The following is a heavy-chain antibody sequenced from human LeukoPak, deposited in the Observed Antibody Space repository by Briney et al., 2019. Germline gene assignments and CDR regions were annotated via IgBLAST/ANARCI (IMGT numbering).Heavy chain of an antibody. J-gene: IGHJ4*02. CDR2: IYYSGST. CDR3: ARVSGYDWESFYDY. CDR1: GGSISSYY. D-gene: IGHD5-12*01. V-gene: IGHV4-59*01. Sequence: NTSETLSLTCTVSGGSISSYYWSWIRQPPGKGLEWIGYIYYSGSTNYNPSLKSRVTISVDTSKNQFSLELSSVTAADTAMYYCARVSGYDWESFYDYWGQGSLVTVSS.